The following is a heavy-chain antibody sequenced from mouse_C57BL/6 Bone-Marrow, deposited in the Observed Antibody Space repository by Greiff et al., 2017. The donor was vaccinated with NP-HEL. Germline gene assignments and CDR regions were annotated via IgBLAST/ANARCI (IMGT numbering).Heavy chain of an antibody. CDR1: GYTFTNYW. CDR3: AREGVYYAMDY. J-gene: IGHJ4*01. CDR2: IYPGGGYT. Sequence: QVQLQQPGAELVRPGTSVKMSCKASGYTFTNYWIGWAKQRPGHGLEWIGDIYPGGGYTNYNEKFKGKATLTADKSSSTAYMQLSSLTSEDSAIYYGAREGVYYAMDYWGQGTTVTVSS. V-gene: IGHV1-63*01.